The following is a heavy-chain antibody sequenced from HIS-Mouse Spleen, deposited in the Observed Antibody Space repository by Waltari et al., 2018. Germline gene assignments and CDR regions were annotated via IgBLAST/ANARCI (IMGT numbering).Heavy chain of an antibody. CDR1: GFTFRSYG. CDR2: ISYDGSNK. Sequence: QVQLVESGGGVVQPGRSLGLSCAASGFTFRSYGMHWVRQAPGKGLEWVAVISYDGSNKYYADSVKGRFTISRDNSKNTLYLQMNSLRAEDTAVYYCAKGGSTTVTAFDIWGQGTMVTVSS. V-gene: IGHV3-30*18. D-gene: IGHD4-17*01. J-gene: IGHJ3*02. CDR3: AKGGSTTVTAFDI.